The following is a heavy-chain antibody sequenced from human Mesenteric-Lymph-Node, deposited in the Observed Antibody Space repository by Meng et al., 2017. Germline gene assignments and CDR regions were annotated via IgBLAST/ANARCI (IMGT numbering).Heavy chain of an antibody. J-gene: IGHJ4*02. CDR2: INRSGST. Sequence: QVLLQQWGAGLLKPSETLSLTCAVYGGSFSGYYWSWIRQPPGKGLEWIGEINRSGSTNYNPSLKSRVTISEVSYKKQFSLKLSSVTAADTAVYYCAREALHYYDSSVLAYWGQGTLVTVSS. CDR3: AREALHYYDSSVLAY. V-gene: IGHV4-34*01. CDR1: GGSFSGYY. D-gene: IGHD3-22*01.